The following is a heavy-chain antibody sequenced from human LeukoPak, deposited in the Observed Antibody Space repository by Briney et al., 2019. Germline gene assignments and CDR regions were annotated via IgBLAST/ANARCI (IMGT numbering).Heavy chain of an antibody. J-gene: IGHJ4*02. CDR2: ISYDGRNK. Sequence: PGGSLRLSCAASGFTFSSYAMHWVRQAPGKGLEWVAVISYDGRNKYYADSVKGRFTISRDDSKNTLYLQMNSLRAEDTAVYYCARGDIVGGSMTFSLGYWGQGTLVTVSS. CDR3: ARGDIVGGSMTFSLGY. D-gene: IGHD1-26*01. CDR1: GFTFSSYA. V-gene: IGHV3-30*04.